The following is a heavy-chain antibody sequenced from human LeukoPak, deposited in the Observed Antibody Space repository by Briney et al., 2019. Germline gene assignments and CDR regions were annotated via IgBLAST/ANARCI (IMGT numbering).Heavy chain of an antibody. D-gene: IGHD6-13*01. J-gene: IGHJ4*02. CDR1: GFTFSSYS. CDR2: ISSSSSYI. V-gene: IGHV3-21*01. Sequence: PGGSLRLSCAASGFTFSSYSMNWVRQAPGKGLEWVSSISSSSSYIYYADSVKGRFTISRDNAKNSLYLQVNSLRAEDTAVYYCARGMQQLATFDYWGQGTLVTVSS. CDR3: ARGMQQLATFDY.